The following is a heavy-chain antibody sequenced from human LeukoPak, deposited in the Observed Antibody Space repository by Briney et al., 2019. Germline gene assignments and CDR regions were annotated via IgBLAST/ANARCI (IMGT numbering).Heavy chain of an antibody. CDR1: GYSFTSYW. CDR3: AGRFRSSSWTDY. V-gene: IGHV5-51*01. Sequence: GESLKISCKGSGYSFTSYWIAWVRQMPGKGLECMGIIYPGDSEIRYSPSFQGQVTISADKSITTAYLQWSSLKASDTAMYYCAGRFRSSSWTDYWGQGTLVTVSS. D-gene: IGHD6-13*01. CDR2: IYPGDSEI. J-gene: IGHJ4*02.